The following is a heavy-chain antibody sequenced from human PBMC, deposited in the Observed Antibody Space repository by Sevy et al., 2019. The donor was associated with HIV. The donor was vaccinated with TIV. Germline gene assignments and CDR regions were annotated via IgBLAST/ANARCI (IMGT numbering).Heavy chain of an antibody. CDR1: GGSMRNFY. Sequence: SETLSLTCSVSGGSMRNFYWSWIRQPPGKGLEWIGNIYYSGSTNYNPCLKSRVTMSVDTSKNQFSLKLSSVTAADTAVYYCASSGFLEWAGSTRGPRNWFDPWGQGTLVTVSS. V-gene: IGHV4-59*13. D-gene: IGHD3-3*01. CDR3: ASSGFLEWAGSTRGPRNWFDP. J-gene: IGHJ5*02. CDR2: IYYSGST.